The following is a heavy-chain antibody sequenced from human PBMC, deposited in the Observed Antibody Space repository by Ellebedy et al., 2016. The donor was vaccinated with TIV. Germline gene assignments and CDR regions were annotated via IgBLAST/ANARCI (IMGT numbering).Heavy chain of an antibody. V-gene: IGHV4-34*01. CDR1: VGSFSGYY. CDR2: INHSGST. CDR3: ARLSSGGRGELFFDY. Sequence: MPSETLSLTCAVYVGSFSGYYWSWIRQLPGKGLEWIGEINHSGSTNYNPSLGSRVTISVDTSNNQFSLKLNSVAAADTATYYCARLSSGGRGELFFDYWGPGTLVTVSS. D-gene: IGHD3-10*01. J-gene: IGHJ4*02.